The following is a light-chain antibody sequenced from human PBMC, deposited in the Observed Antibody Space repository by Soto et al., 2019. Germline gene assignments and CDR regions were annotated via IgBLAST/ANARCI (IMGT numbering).Light chain of an antibody. V-gene: IGKV1-5*01. Sequence: DIQMTQSPSTLSASVGDRVTITCRASQSIRSWLAWYQQKPGKGPKILIYDASSLESGVPSSFSGSGSGTEFTLTISSLQPDDFATYYCQQYNGAFGQGTKVDSK. CDR2: DAS. CDR3: QQYNGA. CDR1: QSIRSW. J-gene: IGKJ1*01.